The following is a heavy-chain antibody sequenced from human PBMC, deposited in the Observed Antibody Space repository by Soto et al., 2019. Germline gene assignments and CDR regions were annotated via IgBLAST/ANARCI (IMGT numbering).Heavy chain of an antibody. CDR1: GYIFTSYA. CDR2: INAGNGNT. V-gene: IGHV1-3*01. CDR3: ARDMGFGLSDY. J-gene: IGHJ4*02. D-gene: IGHD3-10*01. Sequence: ASVKVSCKASGYIFTSYAMYWVRQAPGQRLEWMGWINAGNGNTKYSQKFQGRVTITRDTSATTAYMELSSLRSEDTAVYYCARDMGFGLSDYWGQGTLVTVSS.